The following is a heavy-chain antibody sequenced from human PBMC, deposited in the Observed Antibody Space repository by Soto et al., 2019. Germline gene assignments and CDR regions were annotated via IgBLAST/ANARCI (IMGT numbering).Heavy chain of an antibody. Sequence: ASVKVSCKASGYTFTGYYMHWVRQAPGQGLEWMGWINPNSGGTNYAQKFQGWVTMTRDTSISTAYMELSRLRSDDTAVYYCARAGPAMVRGVTTYNWFDPWGQGTLVTVSS. CDR2: INPNSGGT. V-gene: IGHV1-2*04. J-gene: IGHJ5*02. D-gene: IGHD3-10*01. CDR1: GYTFTGYY. CDR3: ARAGPAMVRGVTTYNWFDP.